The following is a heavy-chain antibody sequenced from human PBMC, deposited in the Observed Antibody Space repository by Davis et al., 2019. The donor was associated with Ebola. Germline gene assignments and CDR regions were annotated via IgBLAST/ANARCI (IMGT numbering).Heavy chain of an antibody. CDR1: GFNFRSYG. CDR3: ARAMVIPAAISPYYYYGMDV. J-gene: IGHJ6*02. D-gene: IGHD2-2*01. Sequence: GGSLRLSCAAPGFNFRSYGMHWVRQAPDKGLEWVAVIWYDGSNKYYADSVKGRFTISRDNAKNSLYLQMNSLRAEDTAVYYCARAMVIPAAISPYYYYGMDVWGQGTTVTVSS. V-gene: IGHV3-33*01. CDR2: IWYDGSNK.